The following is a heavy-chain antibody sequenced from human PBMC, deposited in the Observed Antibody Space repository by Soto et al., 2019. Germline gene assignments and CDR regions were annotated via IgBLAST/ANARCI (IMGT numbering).Heavy chain of an antibody. D-gene: IGHD5-18*01. Sequence: QVQLVQSGAEVKKPGASVKVSCKASGYNFTSYGISWVRQAPGQGLEWMGWISTYNGTTNPAQKLQGRVTMTTATSTSIAYIELRSVRCDETAVYYCASDYSYGMFGYWGQGTLVTVSS. CDR3: ASDYSYGMFGY. CDR1: GYNFTSYG. CDR2: ISTYNGTT. J-gene: IGHJ4*02. V-gene: IGHV1-18*01.